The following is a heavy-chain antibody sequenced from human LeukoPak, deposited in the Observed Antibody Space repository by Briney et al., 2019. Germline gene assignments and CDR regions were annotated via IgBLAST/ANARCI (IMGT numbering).Heavy chain of an antibody. D-gene: IGHD6-19*01. CDR3: AKDLRSSGRYGMDV. J-gene: IGHJ6*02. Sequence: GGSLRLSCAASGFTFSSYSMNWVRQAPGKGLVWVALISYDGTNKNSADSVKGRFTISRDNSKNTMYLQMDSLRAEDTAVYYCAKDLRSSGRYGMDVWGQGTTVTVSS. CDR1: GFTFSSYS. CDR2: ISYDGTNK. V-gene: IGHV3-30*18.